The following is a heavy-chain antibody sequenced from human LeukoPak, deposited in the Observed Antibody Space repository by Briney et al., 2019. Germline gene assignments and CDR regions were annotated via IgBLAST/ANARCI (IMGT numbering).Heavy chain of an antibody. Sequence: PSETLSLTCSVSDDSISRSSYYWGWIRQPPGKGLEWIGTFYYSGFTYYNPSLKNRVTISVDTSKNQFSLKLSSVSAADTAVYYCARDQRLYDILTGYSMGFFDYWGQGTLVTVSS. CDR1: DDSISRSSYY. CDR2: FYYSGFT. D-gene: IGHD3-9*01. J-gene: IGHJ4*02. V-gene: IGHV4-39*02. CDR3: ARDQRLYDILTGYSMGFFDY.